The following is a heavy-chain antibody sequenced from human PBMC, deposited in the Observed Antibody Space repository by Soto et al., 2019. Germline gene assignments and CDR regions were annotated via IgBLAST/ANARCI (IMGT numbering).Heavy chain of an antibody. CDR3: ARGLGTTGLDV. V-gene: IGHV1-18*04. CDR1: GYRFTTYG. CDR2: ISTYNGNT. J-gene: IGHJ6*02. D-gene: IGHD7-27*01. Sequence: QVQLLQSGAEVKKPGASVKVSCKASGYRFTTYGITWVRLAPGQGLEWLGGISTYNGNTDYAQNLQDRVTMTTETSTSTAYMDVTSLTSDDTAVYYCARGLGTTGLDVWGQGTTVTVSS.